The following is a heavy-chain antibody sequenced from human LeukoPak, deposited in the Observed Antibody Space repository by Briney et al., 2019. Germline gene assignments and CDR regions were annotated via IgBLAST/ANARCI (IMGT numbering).Heavy chain of an antibody. CDR3: AKDRPNYYGSNGHYYRRDGDY. CDR2: ITSSGDGT. J-gene: IGHJ4*02. Sequence: GGSLRLXCAASGFTCSIYAMSWVRQAPGKGLQWVSSITSSGDGTYYADSVKGRFTISRDDSENMLYLQMNSLRVEDTAVYFCAKDRPNYYGSNGHYYRRDGDYWGQGTLVTVSS. D-gene: IGHD3-22*01. CDR1: GFTCSIYA. V-gene: IGHV3-23*01.